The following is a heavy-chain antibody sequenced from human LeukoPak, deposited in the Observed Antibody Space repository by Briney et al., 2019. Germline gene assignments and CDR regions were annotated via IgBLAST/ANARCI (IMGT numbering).Heavy chain of an antibody. CDR2: ISGSGGST. J-gene: IGHJ4*02. Sequence: GSLRLSCAASGFTFSSYAMSWVRQAPGKGLEWVSAISGSGGSTYYADSVKGRFTISRDNSKNTLYLQMNSLRAEDTAVYYCAKVPAGLRIQLRLSRYYFDYWGQGTLVTVSS. D-gene: IGHD5-18*01. CDR1: GFTFSSYA. CDR3: AKVPAGLRIQLRLSRYYFDY. V-gene: IGHV3-23*01.